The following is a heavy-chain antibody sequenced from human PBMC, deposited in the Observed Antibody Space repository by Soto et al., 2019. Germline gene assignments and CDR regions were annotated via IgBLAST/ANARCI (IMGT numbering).Heavy chain of an antibody. CDR2: INPSGGST. Sequence: QVQLVQSGAEVKKPGASVKVSCKASGYTFTSYYMHWVRQAPGQGLEWMGIINPSGGSTSYAQKFQGRVIMSRDASTITVYMELSSLRSEDTAVYYCSSPLGAVSGLDYYYGMDVWGQGTTVTVSS. J-gene: IGHJ6*02. CDR1: GYTFTSYY. V-gene: IGHV1-46*03. D-gene: IGHD6-25*01. CDR3: SSPLGAVSGLDYYYGMDV.